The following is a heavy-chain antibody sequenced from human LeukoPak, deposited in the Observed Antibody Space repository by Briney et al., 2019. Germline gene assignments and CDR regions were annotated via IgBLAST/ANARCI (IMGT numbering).Heavy chain of an antibody. D-gene: IGHD5-12*01. V-gene: IGHV3-49*04. J-gene: IGHJ4*02. CDR3: TRGRNGYDTASDY. CDR2: IRSKTYGGTT. Sequence: GGSLRLSCTASGFTFGDYAVTWVRQAPGKGLEWVDFIRSKTYGGTTEYAAAVKGRFTISRDDSKSIAYLQMNSLKTEDTAVYYCTRGRNGYDTASDYWGQGILVTVSS. CDR1: GFTFGDYA.